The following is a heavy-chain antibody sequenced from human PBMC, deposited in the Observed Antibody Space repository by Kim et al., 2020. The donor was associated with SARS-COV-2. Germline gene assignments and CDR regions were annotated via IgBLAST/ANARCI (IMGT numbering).Heavy chain of an antibody. Sequence: GGSLRLSCAASGFTFSSYAMSWVRQAPGKGLEWVSAISGSGGSTYYADSVKGRFTISRDNSKNTLYLQMNSLRAEDTAVYYCAKDIPSPLPAMVRFGAFDVWGQGTMVTVSS. D-gene: IGHD5-18*01. J-gene: IGHJ3*01. CDR1: GFTFSSYA. V-gene: IGHV3-23*01. CDR3: AKDIPSPLPAMVRFGAFDV. CDR2: ISGSGGST.